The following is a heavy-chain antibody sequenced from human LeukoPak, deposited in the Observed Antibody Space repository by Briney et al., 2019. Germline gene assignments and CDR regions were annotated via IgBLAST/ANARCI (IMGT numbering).Heavy chain of an antibody. CDR3: ARIYYYGSSGYSYYFDY. CDR1: GGSISSYY. J-gene: IGHJ4*02. D-gene: IGHD3-22*01. CDR2: IYYSGST. V-gene: IGHV4-59*01. Sequence: SETLSLTCTVSGGSISSYYWSWIRQPPGKGLEWIGYIYYSGSTNYNPSLKSRVTISVDTTKNQFSLKLSSVTAADTAVYYCARIYYYGSSGYSYYFDYWSQGTLVTVSS.